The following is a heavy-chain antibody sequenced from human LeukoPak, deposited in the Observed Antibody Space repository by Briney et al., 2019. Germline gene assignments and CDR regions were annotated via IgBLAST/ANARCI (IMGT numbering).Heavy chain of an antibody. CDR2: ISGSGGST. J-gene: IGHJ5*02. CDR3: AKSGTMVYYCDSSGYYFDN. Sequence: PGGSLRLSCAASGFTFSSSAMSWVRQAPGKGLEWVSVISGSGGSTYYADSMKGRFTISRDNSKNTLYLQMNSLRVEDTAVYYCAKSGTMVYYCDSSGYYFDNWGQGTLVTVSS. D-gene: IGHD3-22*01. V-gene: IGHV3-23*01. CDR1: GFTFSSSA.